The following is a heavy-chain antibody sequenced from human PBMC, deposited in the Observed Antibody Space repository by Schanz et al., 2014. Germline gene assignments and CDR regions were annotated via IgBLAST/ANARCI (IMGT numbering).Heavy chain of an antibody. V-gene: IGHV1-69*08. D-gene: IGHD3-10*01. CDR1: GGTFSSYT. CDR2: IIPILGIG. CDR3: ARDSGVRGGGVWKVNWFDP. J-gene: IGHJ5*02. Sequence: QVQLVQSGAEVKKPGSSVKVSCKASGGTFSSYTISWVRQAPGQGPEWMGRIIPILGIGNDAQKFQGRVTITADKSTSTAYMELRLLCLLYTALDYCARDSGVRGGGVWKVNWFDPWGQGTLVTVSS.